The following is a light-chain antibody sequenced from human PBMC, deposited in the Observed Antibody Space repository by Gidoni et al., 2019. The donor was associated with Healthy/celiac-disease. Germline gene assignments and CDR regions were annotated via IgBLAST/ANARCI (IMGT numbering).Light chain of an antibody. CDR2: AAS. V-gene: IGKV1-39*01. CDR1: QSMSSY. J-gene: IGKJ2*01. CDR3: QQSYSTPRYT. Sequence: DIQLTPSPSSLSASVGARVTITCRASQSMSSYINWYPQNPGNAPTLLIYAASSLQSGVPSRCRGSGSWTDFTLPISRRQPEDASTYYCQQSYSTPRYTFGQXTKLEIK.